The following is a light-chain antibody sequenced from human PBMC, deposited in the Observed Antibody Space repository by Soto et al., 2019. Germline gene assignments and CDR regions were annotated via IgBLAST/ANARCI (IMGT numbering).Light chain of an antibody. CDR2: LAS. J-gene: IGKJ1*01. Sequence: DIQMTQSPSTLSASVGDRVSLTCRASQSIDSSLAWYQHKPGKAPKLLIYLASSLDSEVPSRFSGSGSGTEFTLTISSLQPDDFATYYCQQYYSYSTFGQGTKVEIK. CDR1: QSIDSS. V-gene: IGKV1-5*03. CDR3: QQYYSYST.